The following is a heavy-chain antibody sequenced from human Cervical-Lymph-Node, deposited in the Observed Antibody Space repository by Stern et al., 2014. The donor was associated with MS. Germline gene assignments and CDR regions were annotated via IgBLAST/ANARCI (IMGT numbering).Heavy chain of an antibody. CDR1: GYTFTDYY. Sequence: QVQLGQSGAEVKKPGASVKVSCKASGYTFTDYYVHWVRQAPGQRLQWIGWINPNSGGTNYALKFQDWVTLTSDTSVSTAYMELSRLRSDDTAVYYCARGSRGVKTLVYWGQGTLVTVSS. J-gene: IGHJ4*02. CDR2: INPNSGGT. V-gene: IGHV1-2*04. CDR3: ARGSRGVKTLVY. D-gene: IGHD3-10*01.